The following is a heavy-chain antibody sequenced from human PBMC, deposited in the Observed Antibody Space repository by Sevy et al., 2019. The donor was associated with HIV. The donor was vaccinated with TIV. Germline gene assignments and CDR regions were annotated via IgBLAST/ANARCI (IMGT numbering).Heavy chain of an antibody. CDR1: GFTFSSYS. J-gene: IGHJ3*02. V-gene: IGHV3-21*01. D-gene: IGHD3-22*01. CDR2: ISSSSSCI. CDR3: ARDSYDSSGRPLAFDI. Sequence: GGSLRLSCAASGFTFSSYSMNWVRQAPGKGLEWVSSISSSSSCIYYADSVKGRFTISRDNAKNSLYLQMNSLRAEDTAVYYCARDSYDSSGRPLAFDIWGQGTMVTVSS.